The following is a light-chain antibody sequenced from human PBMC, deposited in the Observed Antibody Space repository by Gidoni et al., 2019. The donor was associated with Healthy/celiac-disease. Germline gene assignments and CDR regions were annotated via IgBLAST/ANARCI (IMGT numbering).Light chain of an antibody. CDR3: HQYGSSPLFT. Sequence: EIVLTQSPGTLSLSPGERATLSCRANQSVSSSYLAWYQQKPGQAPKLLFYCASSRATGIPDRFSGSGSGTDFTLTISRLEPEDFAVYYCHQYGSSPLFTFGPGTKVDIK. V-gene: IGKV3-20*01. CDR2: CAS. CDR1: QSVSSSY. J-gene: IGKJ3*01.